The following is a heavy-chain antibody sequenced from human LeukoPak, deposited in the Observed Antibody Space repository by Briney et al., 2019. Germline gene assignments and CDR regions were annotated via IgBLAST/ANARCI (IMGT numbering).Heavy chain of an antibody. D-gene: IGHD3-9*01. CDR2: ISAYNGNT. V-gene: IGHV1-18*01. Sequence: GASVKVSCKASGYTFTSYGISWVRQAPGQGLEWMGWISAYNGNTNYAQKLQGRVTMSTDTSTSTAYMELRSLRSDDTAVYYCARAGLILSDILTGYYHLDYWGQGTLVTVSS. CDR1: GYTFTSYG. CDR3: ARAGLILSDILTGYYHLDY. J-gene: IGHJ4*02.